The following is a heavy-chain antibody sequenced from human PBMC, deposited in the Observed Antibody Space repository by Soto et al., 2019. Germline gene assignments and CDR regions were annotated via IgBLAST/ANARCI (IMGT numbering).Heavy chain of an antibody. J-gene: IGHJ4*02. CDR1: GGTFSSYA. CDR2: IIPIFGTA. V-gene: IGHV1-69*13. D-gene: IGHD4-17*01. Sequence: SVKVSCKASGGTFSSYAISWVRQAPGQGLEWMGGIIPIFGTANYAQKFQGRVTITADESTSTAYMELSSLRSEDTAVYYCARGMTTVTTLDYWGQGTLVTVSS. CDR3: ARGMTTVTTLDY.